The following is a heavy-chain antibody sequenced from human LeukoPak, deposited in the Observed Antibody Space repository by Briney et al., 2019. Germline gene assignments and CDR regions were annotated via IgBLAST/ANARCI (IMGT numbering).Heavy chain of an antibody. CDR2: ISSSGSTI. J-gene: IGHJ4*02. Sequence: GGSLRLSCAASGFTFSDYYMSWIRQAPGKGLEWVSYISSSGSTIYYADSVKGRFTISRDNSKNTLYLQMNRLRAEDTAVYYCAKDTSLRHYDYVWGSSPAFDYWGQGTLVTVSS. V-gene: IGHV3-11*01. CDR3: AKDTSLRHYDYVWGSSPAFDY. D-gene: IGHD3-16*01. CDR1: GFTFSDYY.